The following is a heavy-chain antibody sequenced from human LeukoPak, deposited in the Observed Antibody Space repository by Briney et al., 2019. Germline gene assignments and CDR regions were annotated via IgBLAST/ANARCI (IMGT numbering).Heavy chain of an antibody. CDR2: INPSGGST. D-gene: IGHD1-26*01. V-gene: IGHV1-46*01. CDR1: GYTFTSYY. Sequence: ASVKVSCKASGYTFTSYYMHWVRQAPGQGLEWMGIINPSGGSTSYAQKSQGRVTMTRDTSTSTVYMELSSLRSEDTAVYYCASIMSGPYWFFDLWGRGTLVTVSS. CDR3: ASIMSGPYWFFDL. J-gene: IGHJ2*01.